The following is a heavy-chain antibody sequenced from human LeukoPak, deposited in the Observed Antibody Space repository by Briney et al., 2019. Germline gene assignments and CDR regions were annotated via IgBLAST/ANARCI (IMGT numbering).Heavy chain of an antibody. CDR3: ARKGYGEIYYFDY. D-gene: IGHD4-17*01. Sequence: GGSLRLSCAASGFTFSSFSMNWVRQAPGKGLEWVSSISSSSGSIYCADSVKGRFTISRDNAKNSLYLQMNSLRVEDTAVYYCARKGYGEIYYFDYWGQGTLVTVSS. CDR1: GFTFSSFS. J-gene: IGHJ4*02. CDR2: ISSSSGSI. V-gene: IGHV3-21*01.